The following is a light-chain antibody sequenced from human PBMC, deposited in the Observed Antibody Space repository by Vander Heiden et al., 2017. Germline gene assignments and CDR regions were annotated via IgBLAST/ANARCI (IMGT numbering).Light chain of an antibody. CDR1: QGISSY. CDR3: QQLNSYPPST. V-gene: IGKV1-9*01. J-gene: IGKJ1*01. Sequence: DIQLTQSPSFLSASVGDRVTITCRASQGISSYLAWYQQKPGKAPKLLIYAASTLQSGVPSRFSGSGSGTEFTLTISSLQPEDFATYYCQQLNSYPPSTFGQGTKVXIK. CDR2: AAS.